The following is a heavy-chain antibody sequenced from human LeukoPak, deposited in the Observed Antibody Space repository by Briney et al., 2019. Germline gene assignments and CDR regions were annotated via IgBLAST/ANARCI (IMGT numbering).Heavy chain of an antibody. CDR1: GYTFTSYG. J-gene: IGHJ6*02. CDR3: ARDTTPPYYYYYGMDV. Sequence: ASVKVSCKASGYTFTSYGISWVRQAPGQGLEWMGRISAYNGNTNYAQKLQGRVTMTTDTSTSTAYMELRSLRSDDTAVYYCARDTTPPYYYYYGMDVWGQGTTVTVSS. CDR2: ISAYNGNT. D-gene: IGHD1-1*01. V-gene: IGHV1-18*01.